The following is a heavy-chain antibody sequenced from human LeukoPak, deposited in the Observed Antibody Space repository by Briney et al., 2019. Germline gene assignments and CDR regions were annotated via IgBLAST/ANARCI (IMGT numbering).Heavy chain of an antibody. Sequence: GGSLRLSCAASGFTFSSYSMNWVRQAPGKGLEWVSSISSSSYIYYADSVKGRFTISRDNAKNSLYLQMNSLRAEDTAVYYCARVGPYDAFDIWGQGTMVTVSS. CDR1: GFTFSSYS. V-gene: IGHV3-21*01. J-gene: IGHJ3*02. CDR2: ISSSSYI. CDR3: ARVGPYDAFDI. D-gene: IGHD3-16*01.